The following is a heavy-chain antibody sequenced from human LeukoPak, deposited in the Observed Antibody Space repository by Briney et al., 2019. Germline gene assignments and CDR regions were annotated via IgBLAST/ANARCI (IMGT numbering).Heavy chain of an antibody. V-gene: IGHV3-33*06. CDR2: IWYDGTNK. D-gene: IGHD3-10*01. CDR3: AKSVVYGSGNYYNFDY. Sequence: GGSLRLSCAASAFTFSSYGMHWVRQAPGKGLEWVAVIWYDGTNKNYADSVKGRFTISRYNSKDTLYLPMNSLRAEDTAVYYCAKSVVYGSGNYYNFDYWGRGTLVTVSS. CDR1: AFTFSSYG. J-gene: IGHJ4*02.